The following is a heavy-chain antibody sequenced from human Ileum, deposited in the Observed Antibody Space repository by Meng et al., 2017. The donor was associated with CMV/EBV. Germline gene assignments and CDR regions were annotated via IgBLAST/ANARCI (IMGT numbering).Heavy chain of an antibody. Sequence: FSCYAMHWVRQAPGKGLEWVAVISYDGSNKYYADSVKGRFTISRDNSKNTLYLQMNSLRAEDTAVYYCAREWEGFDILTGYYPNIDYWGQGTLVTVSS. CDR2: ISYDGSNK. D-gene: IGHD3-9*01. V-gene: IGHV3-30*04. J-gene: IGHJ4*02. CDR1: FSCYA. CDR3: AREWEGFDILTGYYPNIDY.